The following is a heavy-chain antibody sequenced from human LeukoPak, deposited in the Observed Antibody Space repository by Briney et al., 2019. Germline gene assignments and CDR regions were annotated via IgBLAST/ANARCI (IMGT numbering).Heavy chain of an antibody. CDR1: VAPLCCYH. CDR3: ATGYYEPFAT. CDR2: IPDTGKT. V-gene: IGHV4-59*13. Sequence: SETLSLTCSGYVAPLCCYHWESLPQTPGKVLERIGHIPDTGKTDSNPSLKSRVSISLDTSKKQFSLRLRSLTSADSAVYYCATGYYEPFATWGPGILVTVSS. J-gene: IGHJ5*02. D-gene: IGHD2/OR15-2a*01.